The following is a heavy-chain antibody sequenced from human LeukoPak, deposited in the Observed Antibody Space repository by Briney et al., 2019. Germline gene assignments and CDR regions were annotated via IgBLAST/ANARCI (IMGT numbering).Heavy chain of an antibody. V-gene: IGHV4-59*01. CDR1: GGSISSYY. Sequence: MPSETLSLTCTVSGGSISSYYWSWIRQPPGKGLEWIGYIYYSGSTNYKPSLKSRVTISVDTSKNQFSLKLSSVTAADTAVYYCAGDPPFPVLSAQGIAVAGTSDAFDIWGQGTMVTVSS. CDR3: AGDPPFPVLSAQGIAVAGTSDAFDI. J-gene: IGHJ3*02. D-gene: IGHD6-19*01. CDR2: IYYSGST.